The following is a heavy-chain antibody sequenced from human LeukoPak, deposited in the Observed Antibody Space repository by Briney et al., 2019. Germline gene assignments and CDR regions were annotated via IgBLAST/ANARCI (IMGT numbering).Heavy chain of an antibody. J-gene: IGHJ4*02. D-gene: IGHD2-15*01. CDR1: GFIVSSKY. CDR3: ARSIPGPHCGGGGCPPTLTPFDL. V-gene: IGHV3-53*01. CDR2: MYSGGTA. Sequence: PGGSLRLSCAASGFIVSSKYMSWIRQAPGKELEWVSVMYSGGTAFYADSVGGRFTISRDNSKNTLYLQMNRLKVEDTAVYYCARSIPGPHCGGGGCPPTLTPFDLWGQGTLVTVSS.